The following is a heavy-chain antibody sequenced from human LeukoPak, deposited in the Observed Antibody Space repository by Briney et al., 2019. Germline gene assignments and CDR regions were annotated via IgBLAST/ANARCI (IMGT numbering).Heavy chain of an antibody. CDR2: ISGSGGSY. D-gene: IGHD1-14*01. CDR1: GFTFSNYD. Sequence: GGSLRLSCAGSGFTFSNYDMMWVRQPPGKGLEWIGVISGSGGSYWYADSVKGRFTMSRDSSKNTLYLQMNSLRAEDTAVCYCAKSINRRVGFGQNWFDPWGQGTLVTVSS. J-gene: IGHJ5*02. V-gene: IGHV3-23*01. CDR3: AKSINRRVGFGQNWFDP.